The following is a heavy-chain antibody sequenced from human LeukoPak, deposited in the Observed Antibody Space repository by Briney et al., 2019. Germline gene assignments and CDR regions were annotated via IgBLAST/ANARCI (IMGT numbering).Heavy chain of an antibody. CDR1: GFTFDDYG. D-gene: IGHD6-19*01. CDR3: AKKRVAVAGTHYFDY. CDR2: ISGSGGST. V-gene: IGHV3-23*01. J-gene: IGHJ4*02. Sequence: PGGSLRLSCAASGFTFDDYGMTWVRQVPGKGLEWVSGISGSGGSTYYADSVKGRFTISRDNSKNTLYLQMNSLRAEDTAVYYCAKKRVAVAGTHYFDYWGQGTLVTVSS.